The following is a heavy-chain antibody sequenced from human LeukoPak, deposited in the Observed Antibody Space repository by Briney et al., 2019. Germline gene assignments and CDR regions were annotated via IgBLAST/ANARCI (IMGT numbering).Heavy chain of an antibody. CDR3: AREPFPGYNWFDP. D-gene: IGHD3-10*01. CDR2: IYYSGST. J-gene: IGHJ5*02. CDR1: GGSISSYY. V-gene: IGHV4-59*01. Sequence: SETLALTCTVSGGSISSYYWSWIRQPPGKGLEWIGYIYYSGSTNYNPSLKSRVTISVDTSKNQFSLKLSSVTAADTAVYYCAREPFPGYNWFDPWGQGTLVTVSS.